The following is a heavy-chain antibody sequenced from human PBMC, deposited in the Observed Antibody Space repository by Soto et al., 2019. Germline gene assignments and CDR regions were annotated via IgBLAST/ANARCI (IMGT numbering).Heavy chain of an antibody. CDR3: ARRVAGEDTWFDP. V-gene: IGHV3-21*01. D-gene: IGHD6-19*01. J-gene: IGHJ5*02. Sequence: EVQLVESGGGLVKPGGSLRLSCAASGFTFSSYSMNWVRQAPGKGLEWVSSISSSSSYIYYADSVKGRFTISRDNAKNSLYLQMNSLRAEDTAVYYCARRVAGEDTWFDPWGQGTLVTVSS. CDR2: ISSSSSYI. CDR1: GFTFSSYS.